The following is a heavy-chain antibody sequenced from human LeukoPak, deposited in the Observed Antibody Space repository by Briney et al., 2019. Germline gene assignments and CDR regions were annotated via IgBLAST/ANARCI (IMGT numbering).Heavy chain of an antibody. CDR1: GYTFTSYG. CDR2: IIPSDGFT. CDR3: ARLSWLRHAFDI. D-gene: IGHD5-12*01. Sequence: ASVKVSCKASGYTFTSYGISWVRQAPGQGLEWMGMIIPSDGFTSYAQKFQGRVTMTRDTSISTAYMELSRLRSDDTAVYYCARLSWLRHAFDIWGQGTMVTVSS. V-gene: IGHV1-2*02. J-gene: IGHJ3*02.